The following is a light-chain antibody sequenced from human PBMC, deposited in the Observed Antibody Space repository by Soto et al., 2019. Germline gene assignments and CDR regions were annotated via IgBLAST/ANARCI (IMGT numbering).Light chain of an antibody. Sequence: QSVLTQPPSASGSPGQSVTISCTGTSSDVGGYNYVSWYQQHPGKAPKLMIYEVSKRPSGVPDRFSGSKSGNTASLTVSGLQAEDEADYYCSSYFVSNTYVFVTGTKVTVL. CDR1: SSDVGGYNY. V-gene: IGLV2-8*01. J-gene: IGLJ1*01. CDR2: EVS. CDR3: SSYFVSNTYV.